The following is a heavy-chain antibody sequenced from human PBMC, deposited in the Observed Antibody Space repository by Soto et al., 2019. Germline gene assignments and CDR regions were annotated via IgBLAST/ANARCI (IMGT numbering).Heavy chain of an antibody. Sequence: PRKGLEWMGWISAYNGNTNYAQKLQGRVTMTTDTSTSTAYMELRSLRSDDTAVYYCAREAETSVGSVYTGSDSWG. J-gene: IGHJ5*01. D-gene: IGHD2-2*01. V-gene: IGHV1-18*01. CDR2: ISAYNGNT. CDR3: AREAETSVGSVYTGSDS.